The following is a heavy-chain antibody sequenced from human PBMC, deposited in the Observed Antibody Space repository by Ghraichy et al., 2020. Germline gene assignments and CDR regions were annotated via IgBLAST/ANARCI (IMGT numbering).Heavy chain of an antibody. CDR1: GFTFSSYA. CDR2: ISYDGSNK. J-gene: IGHJ4*02. D-gene: IGHD2-2*03. V-gene: IGHV3-30-3*01. Sequence: GESLNISCAASGFTFSSYAMHWVRQAPDKGLEWVAVISYDGSNKYYADSVKGRFTISRDNSKNTLYLQMNSLRAEDTAVYYCARGDPGLDGYFDYWGQGTLVTISS. CDR3: ARGDPGLDGYFDY.